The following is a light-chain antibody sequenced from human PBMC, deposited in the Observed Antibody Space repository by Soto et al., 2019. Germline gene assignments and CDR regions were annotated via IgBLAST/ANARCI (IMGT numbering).Light chain of an antibody. J-gene: IGKJ1*01. V-gene: IGKV1-5*01. CDR1: QNINAW. Sequence: DIHMTQSPSSLSVSVGDRVTITCGTSQNINAWLAWYQQRPGQAPKLLIYDASTVQSGVPSRLRGSGSGTEFTLTIASMQTDDFATYYCQQYETFSGTFGPGTKVDIK. CDR3: QQYETFSGT. CDR2: DAS.